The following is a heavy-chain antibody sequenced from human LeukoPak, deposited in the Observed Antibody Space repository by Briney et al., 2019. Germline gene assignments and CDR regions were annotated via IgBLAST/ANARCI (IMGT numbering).Heavy chain of an antibody. CDR2: ISTDGRYK. J-gene: IGHJ2*01. V-gene: IGHV3-30*04. D-gene: IGHD3-16*01. Sequence: GGSLRLSCAVSGFTISSFPFHWVRQPPGKGVEWVAAISTDGRYKYHGDSVKGRFTISRDNPMNTLYLQMNGLRPDDTAVYYCARSLIPGRWYFDLWGRGTLVTVSS. CDR3: ARSLIPGRWYFDL. CDR1: GFTISSFP.